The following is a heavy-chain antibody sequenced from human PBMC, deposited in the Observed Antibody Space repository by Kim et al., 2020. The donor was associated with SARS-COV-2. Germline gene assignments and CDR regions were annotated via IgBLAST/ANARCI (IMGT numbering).Heavy chain of an antibody. CDR2: IWYDGSNK. CDR1: GFTFSSYG. D-gene: IGHD3-10*01. CDR3: ARDYYGSGSKITH. V-gene: IGHV3-33*01. Sequence: GGSLRLSCAASGFTFSSYGMHWVRQAPGKGLEWVAVIWYDGSNKYYADSVKGRFTISRDNSKNTLYLQMNSLRAEDTAVYYCARDYYGSGSKITHWGQGTLVTVSS. J-gene: IGHJ4*02.